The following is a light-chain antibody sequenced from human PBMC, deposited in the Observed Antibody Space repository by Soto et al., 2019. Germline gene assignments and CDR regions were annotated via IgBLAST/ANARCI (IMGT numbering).Light chain of an antibody. CDR3: QQYSSFPT. V-gene: IGKV1-5*03. CDR1: QSISSW. J-gene: IGKJ1*01. CDR2: KAY. Sequence: DIQMTQSPSTLSASVGDRVTITCRASQSISSWLAWYQQKPGQAPKLLIYKAYSLESGVPSRFSGSGSGTEYTLSMRSLPPDDFETYYCQQYSSFPTFGQGTKVGIK.